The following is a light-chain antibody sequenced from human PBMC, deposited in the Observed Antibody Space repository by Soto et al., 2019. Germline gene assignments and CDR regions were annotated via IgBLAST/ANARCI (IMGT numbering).Light chain of an antibody. CDR3: QQYDSCPT. Sequence: DIQRTQSPSTLSSSVGDRVTITCRASQSISFWLAWYQQKPGLAPKLLIYDASSLESGVPSRFSGSRSGTEFTLTISSLQPDDFATYYCQQYDSCPTFGQGTRLEIK. J-gene: IGKJ5*01. V-gene: IGKV1-5*01. CDR2: DAS. CDR1: QSISFW.